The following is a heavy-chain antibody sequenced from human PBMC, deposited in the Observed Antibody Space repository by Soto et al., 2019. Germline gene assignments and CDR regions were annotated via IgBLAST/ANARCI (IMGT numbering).Heavy chain of an antibody. V-gene: IGHV3-30*18. CDR3: AKEAHSSGWYLTGYYYYGMDV. CDR2: ISYDGSNK. J-gene: IGHJ6*02. Sequence: QVQLVESGGGVVQPGRSLRLSCAASGFTFSSYGMHWVRQAPGKGLEWVAVISYDGSNKYYADSVKGRFTISRDNSKNKLYLQMNSLRAEDTAVYYCAKEAHSSGWYLTGYYYYGMDVWGQGTTVTVSS. D-gene: IGHD6-19*01. CDR1: GFTFSSYG.